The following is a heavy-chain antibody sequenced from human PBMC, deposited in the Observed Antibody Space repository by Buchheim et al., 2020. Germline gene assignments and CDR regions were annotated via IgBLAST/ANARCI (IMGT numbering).Heavy chain of an antibody. CDR2: VNTDGSWT. J-gene: IGHJ4*02. Sequence: EVRLVESGGGLVQPGGSLRLSCAASGFTFSSYWMHWVRQPPGTGLEWVSRVNTDGSWTIYADSVTGRFTISRDNAKNTLYLQINSLRTDDTAVYYCVRSPPGASTGYHFDSWGQGTL. V-gene: IGHV3-74*01. CDR1: GFTFSSYW. CDR3: VRSPPGASTGYHFDS. D-gene: IGHD3-9*01.